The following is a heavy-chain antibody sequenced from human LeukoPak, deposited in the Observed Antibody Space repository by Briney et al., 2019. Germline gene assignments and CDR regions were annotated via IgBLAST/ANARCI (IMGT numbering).Heavy chain of an antibody. CDR3: VKLVGVGELFWGHFLEDF. V-gene: IGHV3-23*01. Sequence: PGGSLRLSCVVSGFGFSDSYMTWIRQTPGKGLEWVSAISSTGGTTYYAESVKDHFTISRDNSKNTVYLQMNSLSAEDTAVYYCVKLVGVGELFWGHFLEDFWGQGTLVTVSS. CDR1: GFGFSDSY. D-gene: IGHD3-10*01. J-gene: IGHJ4*02. CDR2: ISSTGGTT.